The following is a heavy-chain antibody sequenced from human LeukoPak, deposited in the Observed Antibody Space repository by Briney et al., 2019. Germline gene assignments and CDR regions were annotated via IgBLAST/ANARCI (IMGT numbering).Heavy chain of an antibody. CDR1: GFSLSTSGMC. Sequence: SGPALVKPTQTLTLTCTFSGFSLSTSGMCVSWIRQPPGKALEWLARIDWDDDKYYSTSLKTRLTISKDTSKNQVVLTMTNMDPVDTATYYCARITVGGSSGYDAFDIWGQGTMVTVSS. CDR3: ARITVGGSSGYDAFDI. CDR2: IDWDDDK. J-gene: IGHJ3*02. D-gene: IGHD6-19*01. V-gene: IGHV2-70*11.